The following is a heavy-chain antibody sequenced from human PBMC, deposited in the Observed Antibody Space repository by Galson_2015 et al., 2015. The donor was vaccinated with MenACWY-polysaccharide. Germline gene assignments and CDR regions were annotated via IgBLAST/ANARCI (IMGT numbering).Heavy chain of an antibody. D-gene: IGHD5-12*01. CDR3: ARDYGGYVDGDAFDI. J-gene: IGHJ3*02. CDR1: GFTFSSCC. Sequence: SLRLSCAASGFTFSSCCMSWVRQAPGKGLEWVANIKQDESEKYYVDSVKGRFTISRDNAKNSLYLQMNSLRAEDTAVYYCARDYGGYVDGDAFDIWGQGTMVTVSS. CDR2: IKQDESEK. V-gene: IGHV3-7*01.